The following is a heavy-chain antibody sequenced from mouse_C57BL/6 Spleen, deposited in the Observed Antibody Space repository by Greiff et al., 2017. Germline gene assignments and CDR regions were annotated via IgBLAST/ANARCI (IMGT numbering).Heavy chain of an antibody. CDR2: IRNKANGYTT. CDR1: GFTFTDYY. Sequence: DVHLVESGGGLVQPGGSLSLSCAASGFTFTDYYMSWVRQPPGKALEWLGFIRNKANGYTTEYSASVKGRFTISRDNSQSILYLQMNALRAEDSATYYCARSFYYYGSSYWYFDVWGTGTTVTVSS. D-gene: IGHD1-1*01. CDR3: ARSFYYYGSSYWYFDV. V-gene: IGHV7-3*01. J-gene: IGHJ1*03.